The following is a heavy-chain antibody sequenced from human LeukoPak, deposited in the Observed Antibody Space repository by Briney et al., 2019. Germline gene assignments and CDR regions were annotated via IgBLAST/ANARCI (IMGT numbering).Heavy chain of an antibody. D-gene: IGHD3-10*01. CDR3: ARFGDPYSRIYYYGMDV. CDR1: GYSFTSYW. Sequence: GESLKISCKGSGYSFTSYWIGWVRQMPGKGLEWMGIIYPGDSDTRYNPSFQGQVTISADKSISTAYLQWSSLKASDTAMYYCARFGDPYSRIYYYGMDVWGQGTTVTVSS. CDR2: IYPGDSDT. V-gene: IGHV5-51*01. J-gene: IGHJ6*02.